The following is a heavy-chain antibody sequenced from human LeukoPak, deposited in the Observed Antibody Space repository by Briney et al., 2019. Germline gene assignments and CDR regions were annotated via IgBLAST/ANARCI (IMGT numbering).Heavy chain of an antibody. CDR3: ARAGRIAAAATYYYYGMDV. D-gene: IGHD6-13*01. V-gene: IGHV4-34*01. Sequence: SETLSLTCAVYGGSFSGYYWSWIRQPPGKGLEWIGEINHSGSTNYNPSPKSRVTISVDTSKNQFSLKLSSVTATDTAVYYCARAGRIAAAATYYYYGMDVWGQGTTVTVSS. CDR2: INHSGST. J-gene: IGHJ6*02. CDR1: GGSFSGYY.